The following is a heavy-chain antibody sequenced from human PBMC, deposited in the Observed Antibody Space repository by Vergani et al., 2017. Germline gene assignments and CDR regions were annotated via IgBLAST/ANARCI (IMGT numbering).Heavy chain of an antibody. CDR1: GFTFSSYA. V-gene: IGHV3-23*01. J-gene: IGHJ5*02. Sequence: EVQLLESGGGLVQPGGSLRLSCAASGFTFSSYAMSWVRQAPGKGLEWVSAISGSGGSTYYADSVKGRFTISRDNSKNTLYLQMNSLRAEDTAVYYCARDLPTVTNGRGWFDPWGQGTLVTVSS. D-gene: IGHD4-11*01. CDR3: ARDLPTVTNGRGWFDP. CDR2: ISGSGGST.